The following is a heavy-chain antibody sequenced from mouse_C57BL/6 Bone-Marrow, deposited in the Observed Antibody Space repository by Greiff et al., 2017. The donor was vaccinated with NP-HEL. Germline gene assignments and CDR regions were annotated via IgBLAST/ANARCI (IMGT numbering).Heavy chain of an antibody. J-gene: IGHJ1*03. CDR3: ARGLTGTGYFDV. V-gene: IGHV3-1*01. CDR1: GYSITSGYD. CDR2: IIYSGNT. Sequence: EVQGVESGPGMVKPSQSLSLTCTVTGYSITSGYDWHWIRHFPGNKLEWMGYIIYSGNTNSNPSLKSRIYITHDTSKNHFFLKLNSVTTEDTATYYCARGLTGTGYFDVWGTGTTVTVSS. D-gene: IGHD4-1*01.